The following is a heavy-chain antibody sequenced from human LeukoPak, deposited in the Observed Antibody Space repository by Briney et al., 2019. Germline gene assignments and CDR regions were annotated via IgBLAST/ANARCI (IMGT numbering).Heavy chain of an antibody. V-gene: IGHV3-48*03. CDR2: INSGGSVI. CDR3: ARSDY. CDR1: GFTFSIYE. J-gene: IGHJ4*02. Sequence: GGSLRLSCAASGFTFSIYEMNWVRQAPGKGLEWVSYINSGGSVINYADSVKGRFTISRDNAKNSLYLQMNSLRAEDTAVYYCARSDYWGQGTLVTVSS.